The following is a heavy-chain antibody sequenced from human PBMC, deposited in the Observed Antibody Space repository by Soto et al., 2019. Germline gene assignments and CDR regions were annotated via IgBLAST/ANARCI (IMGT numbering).Heavy chain of an antibody. CDR3: ARALSDSSGYYPYYYGMDV. V-gene: IGHV4-30-4*06. Sequence: VGYCRSMINKNPGKGLEWIGYIYYSGSTYYNPSLKSRVTISVDTSKNQFSLKLSSVTAADTAVYYCARALSDSSGYYPYYYGMDVWGQGPTVTVSS. CDR1: VGYC. CDR2: IYYSGST. J-gene: IGHJ6*02. D-gene: IGHD3-22*01.